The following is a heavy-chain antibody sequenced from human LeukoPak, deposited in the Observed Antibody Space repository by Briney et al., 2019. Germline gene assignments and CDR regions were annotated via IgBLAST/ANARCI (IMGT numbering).Heavy chain of an antibody. V-gene: IGHV1-2*06. CDR1: GYTFTGYY. CDR3: ARDSGSSSWYNY. D-gene: IGHD6-13*01. J-gene: IGHJ4*02. Sequence: ASVKVSCKASGYTFTGYYMHWVRQAPRQGLEWMGRINPNSGGTNYAQKFQGRVTMTRDTSISTAYMELSSLRSEDTAVYYCARDSGSSSWYNYWGQGTLVTVSS. CDR2: INPNSGGT.